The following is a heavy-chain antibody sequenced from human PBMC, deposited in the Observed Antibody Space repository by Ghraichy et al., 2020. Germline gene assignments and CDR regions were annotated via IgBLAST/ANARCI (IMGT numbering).Heavy chain of an antibody. Sequence: GGSLRLSCAASGFTFRNYEMNWVRQAPGKGLEWVSYMSNSGSPIYYADSVKGRFTISRDNAKNSLYLQMNSLRVEDTAVYYCARADLGVYSSSFDCWGQGTLVTVSS. CDR2: MSNSGSPI. D-gene: IGHD6-6*01. CDR1: GFTFRNYE. V-gene: IGHV3-48*03. J-gene: IGHJ4*02. CDR3: ARADLGVYSSSFDC.